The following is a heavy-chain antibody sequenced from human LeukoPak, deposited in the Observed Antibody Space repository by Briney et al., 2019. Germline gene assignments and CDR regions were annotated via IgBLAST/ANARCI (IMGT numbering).Heavy chain of an antibody. V-gene: IGHV4-39*07. J-gene: IGHJ3*02. D-gene: IGHD3-22*01. CDR1: GGSISSTIYY. CDR2: IYYRGST. CDR3: ARALPYYYDSSGYAFDI. Sequence: PSETLSLTCTVSGGSISSTIYYWGWIRQPPGKGLEWIRSIYYRGSTYYNPSLKSRVAISVDTSKNQFSLKLSSVTAADTAVYYCARALPYYYDSSGYAFDIWGQGTMVTVSS.